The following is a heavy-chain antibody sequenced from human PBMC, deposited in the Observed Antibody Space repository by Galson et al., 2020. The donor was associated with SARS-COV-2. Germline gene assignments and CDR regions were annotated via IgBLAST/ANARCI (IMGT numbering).Heavy chain of an antibody. V-gene: IGHV3-48*03. CDR2: ISSAGSAR. D-gene: IGHD2-21*02. J-gene: IGHJ6*03. CDR3: ARDECRGSTCYSEFHYYMDV. Sequence: GESLKISCVASGFTFSLYEMNWVRQAPGKGPEWVSYISSAGSARYYADSVKDRFIISRDNAKNSLYLQMNSLRADDTAVYYCARDECRGSTCYSEFHYYMDVWGEGTTVTVSS. CDR1: GFTFSLYE.